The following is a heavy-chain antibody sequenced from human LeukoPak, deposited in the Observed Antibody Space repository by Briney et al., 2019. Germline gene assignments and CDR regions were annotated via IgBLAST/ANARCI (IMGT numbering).Heavy chain of an antibody. CDR3: ARDYLDYQSTGSYNVD. CDR2: ISSSSSYI. D-gene: IGHD3-22*01. V-gene: IGHV3-21*01. CDR1: GFTFSSYS. Sequence: GGSLRLSCAASGFTFSSYSMNWVRQAPGKGLEWVSSISSSSSYIYYADSVKGRFTISRDNAKKSLYLQMNSLRAEDTAIYYCARDYLDYQSTGSYNVDWGQGTLVTVSS. J-gene: IGHJ4*02.